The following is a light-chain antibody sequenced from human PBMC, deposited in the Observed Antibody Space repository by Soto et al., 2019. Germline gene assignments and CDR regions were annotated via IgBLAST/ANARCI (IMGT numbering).Light chain of an antibody. Sequence: QSALTQPASVSGSPGQSITISCTGTSSDVGSYNLVSWYQQHPGKAPKLMIYEGSKRPSGVSNRFSGSKSGNTASLTISGLQAEDVADYYCCSSKVFGGGTKLTVL. CDR2: EGS. J-gene: IGLJ2*01. CDR1: SSDVGSYNL. V-gene: IGLV2-23*01. CDR3: CSSKV.